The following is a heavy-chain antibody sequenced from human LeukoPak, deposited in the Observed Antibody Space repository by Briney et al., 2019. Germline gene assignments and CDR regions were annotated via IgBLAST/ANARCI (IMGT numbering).Heavy chain of an antibody. V-gene: IGHV3-23*01. D-gene: IGHD2-15*01. CDR1: GFTFSSYA. Sequence: GGSLRLSCAASGFTFSSYAMSWVRQAPGKGLEWVSAISGSGGSTYYADSVKGRFTISRDNSKNTLYLQMNSPRAEDTAVYYCAKARSAYSGYCSGGSCYSGSDYWGQGTLVTVSS. J-gene: IGHJ4*02. CDR3: AKARSAYSGYCSGGSCYSGSDY. CDR2: ISGSGGST.